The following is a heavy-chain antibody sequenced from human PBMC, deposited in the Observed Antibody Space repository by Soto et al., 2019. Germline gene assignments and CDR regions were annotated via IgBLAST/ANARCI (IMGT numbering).Heavy chain of an antibody. V-gene: IGHV3-33*01. CDR2: IWYDGSNK. Sequence: QVQLVESGGGVVQPGRSLRLPCAASGFTFSSYGMHWVRQAPGKGLEWVAVIWYDGSNKYYADSVKGRFTISRDNSKNTLYLQMNSLRAEDTAVYYCARGCFPLVDYSHYDLVYWGQGTLVTVSS. D-gene: IGHD4-4*01. CDR3: ARGCFPLVDYSHYDLVY. CDR1: GFTFSSYG. J-gene: IGHJ4*02.